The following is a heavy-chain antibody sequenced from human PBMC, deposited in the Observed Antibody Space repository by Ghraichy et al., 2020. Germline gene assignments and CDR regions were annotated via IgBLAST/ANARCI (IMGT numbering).Heavy chain of an antibody. D-gene: IGHD1-20*01. CDR1: GFTFSSYG. J-gene: IGHJ5*02. Sequence: GESLNISCAASGFTFSSYGMHWVRQAPGKGLEWVAVISYDGSNKYYADSVKGRFTISRDNSKNTLYLQMNSLRAEDTAVYYCAKSPRITGTTFWFDPWGQGTLVTVSS. CDR2: ISYDGSNK. CDR3: AKSPRITGTTFWFDP. V-gene: IGHV3-30*18.